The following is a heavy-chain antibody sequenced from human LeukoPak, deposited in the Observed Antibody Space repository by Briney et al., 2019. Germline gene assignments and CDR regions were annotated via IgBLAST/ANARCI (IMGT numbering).Heavy chain of an antibody. V-gene: IGHV3-9*01. CDR2: ISWNSGSI. CDR3: AKDISARRAAAGTPLAY. Sequence: PGGSLRLSCAASGFTFDDYAMHWVRQAPGKGLEWVSGISWNSGSIGYADSVKGRFTISRDNAKNSLYLQMNSLRAEDTALYYCAKDISARRAAAGTPLAYWGQGTLVTVSS. D-gene: IGHD6-13*01. J-gene: IGHJ4*02. CDR1: GFTFDDYA.